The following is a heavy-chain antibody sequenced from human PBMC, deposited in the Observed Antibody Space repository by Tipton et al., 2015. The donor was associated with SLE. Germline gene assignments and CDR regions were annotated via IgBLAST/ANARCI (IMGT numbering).Heavy chain of an antibody. J-gene: IGHJ4*02. CDR3: ARYEDRDYFNF. V-gene: IGHV4-59*01. D-gene: IGHD3-3*01. CDR1: GGSISDYY. CDR2: VSYSEHT. Sequence: TLSLTCTVSGGSISDYYWSWFRQPPGRTLEWIGRVSYSEHTDYNPSLKGRVTISVDTSKNRFSLKLTSVTAADTAVYYCARYEDRDYFNFWGQGTLVTVSS.